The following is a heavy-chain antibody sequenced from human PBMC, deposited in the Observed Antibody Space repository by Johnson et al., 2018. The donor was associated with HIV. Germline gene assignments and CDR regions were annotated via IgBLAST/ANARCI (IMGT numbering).Heavy chain of an antibody. J-gene: IGHJ3*02. CDR2: ISWDGGST. V-gene: IGHV3-43D*03. CDR1: GFTFDDYA. Sequence: VQLVESGGGVVRPGGSLRLSCAAAGFTFDDYAMHWVRQAPGKGLEWVSLISWDGGSTYYADSVKGRFTISRDNSKNSLYLQMNSLRTEDTALYYCAKGGVAAAKGAFEIWGQGTMVTVSS. CDR3: AKGGVAAAKGAFEI. D-gene: IGHD6-25*01.